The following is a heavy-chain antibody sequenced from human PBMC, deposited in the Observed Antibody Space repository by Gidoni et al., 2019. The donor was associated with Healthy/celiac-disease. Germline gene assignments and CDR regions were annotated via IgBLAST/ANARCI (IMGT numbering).Heavy chain of an antibody. CDR2: IWYDGSNK. Sequence: QVQLVESGGGVVQPGRSLRLSCAASGFTFSSSAMHWVRPAPGKGLEWVAVIWYDGSNKYYADSVKGRFTISRDNSKNTLYLQMNSLRAEDTAVYYCARGRAFTMIVVAQCAFDIWGQGTMVTVSS. J-gene: IGHJ3*02. CDR3: ARGRAFTMIVVAQCAFDI. D-gene: IGHD3-22*01. CDR1: GFTFSSSA. V-gene: IGHV3-33*01.